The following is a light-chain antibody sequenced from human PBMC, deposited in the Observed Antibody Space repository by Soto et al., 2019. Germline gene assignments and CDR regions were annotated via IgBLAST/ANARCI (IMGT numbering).Light chain of an antibody. V-gene: IGKV3-11*01. CDR2: DAS. CDR1: QSVSSN. J-gene: IGKJ1*01. Sequence: EIVMTQSPATLSVSPGERATLSCRASQSVSSNIAWYQQKPGQAPRLLINDASNRATGIPARFSGSGSGTDFTLTISSLEPEDFAVYYCQQRSNWPTFGQGTKVDI. CDR3: QQRSNWPT.